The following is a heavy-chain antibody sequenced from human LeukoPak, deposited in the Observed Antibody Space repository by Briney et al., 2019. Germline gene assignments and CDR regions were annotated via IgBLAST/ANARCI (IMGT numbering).Heavy chain of an antibody. D-gene: IGHD5-24*01. J-gene: IGHJ4*02. Sequence: GGSLRLSCAASGFTFSSYGMHWVRQAPGKGLEWVAFIRYDGSNKYYADSVKGRFTISRDNSKNTLYLQMNSLRAEDTAVYYCAKKGQRATVYYFDYWGQGTLVTVSS. CDR1: GFTFSSYG. CDR3: AKKGQRATVYYFDY. V-gene: IGHV3-30*02. CDR2: IRYDGSNK.